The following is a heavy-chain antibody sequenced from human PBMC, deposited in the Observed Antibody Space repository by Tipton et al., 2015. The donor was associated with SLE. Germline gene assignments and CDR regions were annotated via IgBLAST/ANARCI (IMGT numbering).Heavy chain of an antibody. Sequence: GSLRLSCTVSGGSISSYYWSWIRQPPGKGLEWIGYIYYSGSTNYNPSLKSRVTISVDTSKNQFSLKLSSVTAADTAVYYCARHPSGYYYFDYWGQGTLVTVSS. CDR3: ARHPSGYYYFDY. V-gene: IGHV4-59*08. D-gene: IGHD3-22*01. CDR1: GGSISSYY. CDR2: IYYSGST. J-gene: IGHJ4*02.